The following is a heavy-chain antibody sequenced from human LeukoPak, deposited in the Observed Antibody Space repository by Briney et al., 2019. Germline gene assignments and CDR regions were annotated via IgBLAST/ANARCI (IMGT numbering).Heavy chain of an antibody. J-gene: IGHJ3*01. D-gene: IGHD3-22*01. CDR1: GGSFSGYY. Sequence: SETLSLTCAVYGGSFSGYYWSWIRQPPGKGLEWIGEINHSGSTNYNPSLKSRVTISVDTSKNQFSLKLSSVTAADTAVYYCARDLSGYYDSSGSDGFDFWGQGTMLTVSS. V-gene: IGHV4-34*01. CDR2: INHSGST. CDR3: ARDLSGYYDSSGSDGFDF.